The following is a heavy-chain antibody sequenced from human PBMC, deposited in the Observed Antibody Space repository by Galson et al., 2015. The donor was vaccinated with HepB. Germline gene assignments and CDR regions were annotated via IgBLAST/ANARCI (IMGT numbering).Heavy chain of an antibody. J-gene: IGHJ5*02. CDR2: IYYSGNT. CDR1: GGSISSYY. Sequence: LSLTCTVSGGSISSYYWSWIRQPPGKRLEWIGYIYYSGNTNYNPSLKSRVTISVDTSKNQFSLKLISVTAADTAVYYCARNLGYCSSTSCYTWLDPWGQGTLVTVSS. CDR3: ARNLGYCSSTSCYTWLDP. D-gene: IGHD2-2*02. V-gene: IGHV4-59*01.